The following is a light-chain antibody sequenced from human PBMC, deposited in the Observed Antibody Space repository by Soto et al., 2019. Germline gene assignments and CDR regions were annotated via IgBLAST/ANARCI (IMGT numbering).Light chain of an antibody. CDR2: GTS. Sequence: EIVLTQSPGTLSLSPGERATLSCRASQSVNSRYLAWYQQKPGQAPNLLIYGTSSRATGIPDRFSDSGSGTDFTLTISRLEPEDFAVYYCQQYVSSPLTFGGGTKVEIK. CDR3: QQYVSSPLT. CDR1: QSVNSRY. J-gene: IGKJ4*01. V-gene: IGKV3-20*01.